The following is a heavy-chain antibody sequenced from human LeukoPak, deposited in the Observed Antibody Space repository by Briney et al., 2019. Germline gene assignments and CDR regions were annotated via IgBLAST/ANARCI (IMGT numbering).Heavy chain of an antibody. V-gene: IGHV3-23*01. CDR2: VSGSGRTT. J-gene: IGHJ4*02. CDR3: ANWREGVRPDFES. CDR1: GFTFSRYA. Sequence: GGSLRLSCATSGFTFSRYAMSWVRQAPGKGLEWVSAVSGSGRTTYYADSVKGRFTISRDNSKSTLHVQMNSLRAEDTAVYYCANWREGVRPDFESWGQGTLVTVSS. D-gene: IGHD3-3*01.